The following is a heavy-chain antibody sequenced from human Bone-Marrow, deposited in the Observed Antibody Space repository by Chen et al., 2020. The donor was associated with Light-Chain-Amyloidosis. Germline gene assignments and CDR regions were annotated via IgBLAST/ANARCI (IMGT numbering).Heavy chain of an antibody. J-gene: IGHJ4*02. CDR3: ARLAIGCYDY. CDR1: GFSVSRSY. V-gene: IGHV3-53*02. CDR2: IYSGGST. Sequence: EVHLVETGGALIQPGGSLRLSCAASGFSVSRSYMSWVRQAPGKGLEWVSLIYSGGSTYYADFVKGRFTISRDNAKNSLYLQMNSLRAEDTAVYYCARLAIGCYDYWGQGTLVTVSS. D-gene: IGHD2-8*01.